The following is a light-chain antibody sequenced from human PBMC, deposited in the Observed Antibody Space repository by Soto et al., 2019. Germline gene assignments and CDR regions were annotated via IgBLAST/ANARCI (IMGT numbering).Light chain of an antibody. CDR3: QHYNSYSEA. CDR1: QGIGST. V-gene: IGKV3-15*01. Sequence: EVVMTRSPATLSVSPGERATLSCRASQGIGSTLAWYQQKPGQTPRLLIYGASTRATGVPARFSGSGSGSDFTLTISSLQPDDFATYYCQHYNSYSEAFGQGTKVDI. J-gene: IGKJ1*01. CDR2: GAS.